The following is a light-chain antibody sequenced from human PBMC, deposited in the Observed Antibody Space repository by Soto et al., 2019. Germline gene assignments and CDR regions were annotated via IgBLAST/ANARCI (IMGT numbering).Light chain of an antibody. CDR2: GAS. V-gene: IGKV3-20*01. CDR1: QTIGGNF. J-gene: IGKJ5*01. CDR3: QHYGSTPPIT. Sequence: ELVLTQSPATLSLSPGATATLSCRASQTIGGNFLAWYQQKPGQAPRLLISGASRSATSVPDRFSDSGSGTEFTLTITRLEAEDCAVYFCQHYGSTPPITFGQGTLLEIK.